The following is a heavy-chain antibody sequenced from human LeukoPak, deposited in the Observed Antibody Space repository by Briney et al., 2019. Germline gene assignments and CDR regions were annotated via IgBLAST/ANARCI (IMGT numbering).Heavy chain of an antibody. CDR1: RFTFDDYA. CDR3: AKVGSGSLTADVLDV. D-gene: IGHD1-26*01. CDR2: ISSNSGSI. V-gene: IGHV3-9*01. Sequence: GRSLRLSCAASRFTFDDYAMHWVRQVPGKGLEWVSGISSNSGSIGYADSVKGRFTISRDNAKNSLYLQMNSLRVDDTALYYCAKVGSGSLTADVLDVWGQGTMVTVSS. J-gene: IGHJ3*01.